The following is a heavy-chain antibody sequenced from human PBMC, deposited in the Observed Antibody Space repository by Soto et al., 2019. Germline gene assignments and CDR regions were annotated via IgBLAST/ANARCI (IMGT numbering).Heavy chain of an antibody. V-gene: IGHV3-53*01. CDR2: IYSGGST. Sequence: EVQLVESGGGLIQPGGSLGLSGAASGFTVSSNYMSWARQAPGKGLEWVSVIYSGGSTYYADSVKGRFTISRDNSKNTLYLQMNSLRAEDTAVYYCARNYDSTAGGAFDIWGQGTMVTVSS. J-gene: IGHJ3*02. D-gene: IGHD3-22*01. CDR1: GFTVSSNY. CDR3: ARNYDSTAGGAFDI.